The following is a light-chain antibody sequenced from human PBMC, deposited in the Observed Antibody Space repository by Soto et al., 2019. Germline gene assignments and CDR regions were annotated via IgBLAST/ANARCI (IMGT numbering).Light chain of an antibody. CDR1: SSDVGGSNY. Sequence: QSVLTQPASVSGSPGQSISISCTGTSSDVGGSNYVSWYQQHPDKAPKLMIYEGSERPSGVSNRFSGSKSGNTASLTISGLQAEDEADYYCSSYTTSSAVYVFGTGTKVTVL. V-gene: IGLV2-14*01. J-gene: IGLJ1*01. CDR3: SSYTTSSAVYV. CDR2: EGS.